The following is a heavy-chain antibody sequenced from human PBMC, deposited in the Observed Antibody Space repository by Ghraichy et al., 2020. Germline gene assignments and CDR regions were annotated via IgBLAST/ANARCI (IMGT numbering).Heavy chain of an antibody. Sequence: ETLSLTCTVSCGSISGYYWTWIRQPAGKGLEWIGRVYPSGTTNYNSSLKSRVTMSVDTSTNQFSLKLISVTAADTAVYYCAREGHYSDSSGYPLFDYWGQGTLVTVSS. V-gene: IGHV4-4*07. CDR3: AREGHYSDSSGYPLFDY. CDR2: VYPSGTT. J-gene: IGHJ4*02. CDR1: CGSISGYY. D-gene: IGHD3-22*01.